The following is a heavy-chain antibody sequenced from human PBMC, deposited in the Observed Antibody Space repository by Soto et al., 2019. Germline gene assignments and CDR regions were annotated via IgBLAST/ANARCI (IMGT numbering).Heavy chain of an antibody. J-gene: IGHJ5*01. CDR2: IYYSGST. V-gene: IGHV4-39*01. D-gene: IGHD3-9*01. Sequence: QLQLQESGPGLVKPSETLSLTCTVSGGSISSSSFHWGWIRQPPGKGLEWIGSIYYSGSTYCSPSLNGRVTSRVDTSKNLCCRTLSSVPAADTAVYYCARRERAGATDWWYDHWGQGTLVTVSS. CDR3: ARRERAGATDWWYDH. CDR1: GGSISSSSFH.